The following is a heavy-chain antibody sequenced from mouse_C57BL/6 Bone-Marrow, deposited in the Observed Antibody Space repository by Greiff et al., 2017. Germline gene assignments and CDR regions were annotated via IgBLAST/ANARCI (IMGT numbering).Heavy chain of an antibody. D-gene: IGHD1-1*01. CDR2: IDPENGNT. CDR1: GFNIKDDY. V-gene: IGHV14-4*01. CDR3: TTDYDGSSWYFEV. Sequence: VHVKQSGAELVRPGASVKLSCTASGFNIKDDYMHWVKQRPEQGLEWIGWIDPENGNTEYASKFQGKATITADTSSNTAYLQLSSLTSEDTAVYYCTTDYDGSSWYFEVWGTGTTVTVSS. J-gene: IGHJ1*03.